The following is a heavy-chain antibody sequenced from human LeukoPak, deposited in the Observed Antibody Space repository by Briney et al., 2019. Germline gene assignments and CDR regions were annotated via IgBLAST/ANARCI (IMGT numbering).Heavy chain of an antibody. CDR1: GFTFSSYG. CDR2: ISYDGSNK. J-gene: IGHJ6*02. V-gene: IGHV3-30*18. D-gene: IGHD5-18*01. CDR3: AEDISFVDTAMVKTYYYYGMDV. Sequence: GGSLRLSCAASGFTFSSYGMHWVRQAPGKGLEWVAVISYDGSNKYYADSVKGRFTISRDNSKNTLYLQMNSLRAEDTAVYYCAEDISFVDTAMVKTYYYYGMDVWGQGTTVTVSS.